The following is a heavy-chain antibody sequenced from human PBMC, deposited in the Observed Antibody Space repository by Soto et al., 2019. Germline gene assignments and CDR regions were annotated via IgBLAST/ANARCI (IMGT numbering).Heavy chain of an antibody. CDR1: GFTVSSNY. CDR2: IYSGGST. Sequence: EVQLVESGGGLVQPGGSLRLSCAASGFTVSSNYMSWVRQAPGKGLEWVSVIYSGGSTYYADSVKGRFTISRHNSKNTLYLQMNCLRAEDTAVYYCARAASSGYPVMFLWGQGTLVTVSS. CDR3: ARAASSGYPVMFL. V-gene: IGHV3-53*04. J-gene: IGHJ4*02. D-gene: IGHD3-22*01.